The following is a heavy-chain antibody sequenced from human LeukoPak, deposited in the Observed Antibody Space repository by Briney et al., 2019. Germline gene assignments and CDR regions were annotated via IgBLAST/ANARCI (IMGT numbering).Heavy chain of an antibody. J-gene: IGHJ4*02. D-gene: IGHD3-10*01. CDR3: ARDPTSGSGSYEDY. CDR1: GGSISSGGYY. V-gene: IGHV4-30-2*01. CDR2: IYHSGST. Sequence: SQTLSLTCTVSGGSISSGGYYWSWIRQPPGKGLEWIGYIYHSGSTYYNPSLKSRVTISVDRSRNQFSLKLSSVTAADTAVYYCARDPTSGSGSYEDYWGQGTLVTVSS.